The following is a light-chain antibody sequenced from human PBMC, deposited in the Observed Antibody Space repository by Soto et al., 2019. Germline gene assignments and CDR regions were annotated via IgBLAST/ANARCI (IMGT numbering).Light chain of an antibody. CDR1: SSNIGAGYD. CDR3: QSYDSSLSGYV. CDR2: GNS. Sequence: QSVLTQPPSVSGAPGQRVTISCTGSSSNIGAGYDVHWYQQLPGTAPKLLIYGNSNRPSGVPDRFSGSKSVTSASLAITGLQAKDEADYYCQSYDSSLSGYVFGTGTKLTVL. J-gene: IGLJ1*01. V-gene: IGLV1-40*01.